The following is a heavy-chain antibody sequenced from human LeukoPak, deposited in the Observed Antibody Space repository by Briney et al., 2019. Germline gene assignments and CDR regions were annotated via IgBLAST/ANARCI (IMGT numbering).Heavy chain of an antibody. V-gene: IGHV3-23*01. D-gene: IGHD3-3*01. J-gene: IGHJ4*02. Sequence: GGSLRLSCVASGFTFSSYAMSWVRQAPGKGLEWVSAISGSGGSTYCADSVKGRFTISRDNSKNALYLQMNSLRAEDTAVYYCAKDYGVVTLYYFDYWGQGTLVTVSS. CDR3: AKDYGVVTLYYFDY. CDR2: ISGSGGST. CDR1: GFTFSSYA.